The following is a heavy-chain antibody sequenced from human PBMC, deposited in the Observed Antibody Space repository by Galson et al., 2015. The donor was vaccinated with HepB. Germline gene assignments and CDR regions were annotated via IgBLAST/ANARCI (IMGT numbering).Heavy chain of an antibody. D-gene: IGHD6-13*01. J-gene: IGHJ4*02. CDR3: AKVEVVGAAAPYYFDY. CDR1: GFTFSSYG. Sequence: SLRLSCAASGFTFSSYGMHWVRQAPGKGLEWVAVIWYDGSNKYYADSVRGRFTISRDNSKNTLYLQVNSLRAEDTAVYYCAKVEVVGAAAPYYFDYWGQGTLVTVSS. CDR2: IWYDGSNK. V-gene: IGHV3-33*06.